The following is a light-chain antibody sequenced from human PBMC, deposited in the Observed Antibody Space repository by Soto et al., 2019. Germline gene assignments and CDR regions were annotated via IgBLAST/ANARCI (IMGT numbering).Light chain of an antibody. V-gene: IGKV1-5*03. CDR1: QSISSW. Sequence: DIQMTQSPSTLSASVGDGVTITCRASQSISSWLAWYQQKPGKAPKLLIYKASTLKSGVPSRFSGSGSGTEFTLTISSLQPDDFATYYCQQYNSYWTFGQGNKVEIK. CDR3: QQYNSYWT. CDR2: KAS. J-gene: IGKJ1*01.